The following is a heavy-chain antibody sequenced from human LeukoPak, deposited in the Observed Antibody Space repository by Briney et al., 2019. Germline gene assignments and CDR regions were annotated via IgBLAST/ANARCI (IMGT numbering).Heavy chain of an antibody. CDR1: GYSISSGYY. CDR2: IYHSGST. CDR3: ARGGLQPYYYMDV. D-gene: IGHD5-18*01. Sequence: PSETLSLTCTVSGYSISSGYYWGWIRQPPGKGLEWVGSIYHSGSTYYNPSLKSRVTISVDTSKNQFSLKPSSVTAADTAVYYCARGGLQPYYYMDVWGKGTTVTVSS. V-gene: IGHV4-38-2*02. J-gene: IGHJ6*03.